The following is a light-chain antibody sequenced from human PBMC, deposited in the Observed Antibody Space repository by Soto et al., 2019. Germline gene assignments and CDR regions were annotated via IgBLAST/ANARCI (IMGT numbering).Light chain of an antibody. CDR3: QKYTNVPA. CDR1: QGISIY. V-gene: IGKV1-27*01. J-gene: IGKJ4*01. Sequence: DIQMTQSPSSLSASVGDRVTITCRASQGISIYFAGYQLIPGKVPKLLISAASTLQSGVPSRFSGSGSGTDFTLNISSLQPEDVATYYCQKYTNVPAFGGETKVEIK. CDR2: AAS.